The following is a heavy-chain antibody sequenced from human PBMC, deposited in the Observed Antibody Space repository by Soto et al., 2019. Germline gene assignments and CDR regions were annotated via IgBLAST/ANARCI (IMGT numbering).Heavy chain of an antibody. Sequence: PSETLSLTCAVYGGSFSGYYWSWIRQPPGKGLEWIGEINHSGSTNYNPSLKSRVTISVDTSKNQFSLKLSSVTAADTAVYYCARSGAAAIMIKAYWGQGTLVTVP. CDR3: ARSGAAAIMIKAY. CDR2: INHSGST. CDR1: GGSFSGYY. J-gene: IGHJ4*02. V-gene: IGHV4-34*01. D-gene: IGHD6-13*01.